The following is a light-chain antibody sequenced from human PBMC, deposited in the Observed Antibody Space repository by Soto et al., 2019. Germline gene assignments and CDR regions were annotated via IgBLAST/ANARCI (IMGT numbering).Light chain of an antibody. CDR1: QSISSW. CDR3: QQRDYWQVT. Sequence: DIQMTQSPSILSASVGDRVTITCRASQSISSWLAWYQQKPGKAPNLLIHKASHLESGVPSRFSGSGSGTEFTLTISSLQPGDFAIYYCQQRDYWQVTCGQGTRMEL. J-gene: IGKJ5*01. V-gene: IGKV1-5*03. CDR2: KAS.